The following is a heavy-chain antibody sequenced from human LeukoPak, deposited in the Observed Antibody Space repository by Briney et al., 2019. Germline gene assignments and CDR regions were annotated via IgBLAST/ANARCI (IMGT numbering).Heavy chain of an antibody. CDR2: TYYRSKWYN. CDR1: GDSVSSNSAA. Sequence: SQTLSLTCAISGDSVSSNSAAWNWIRQSPSRGLEWLGRTYYRSKWYNDYAVSVKSRITINPDTSKNQFSLQLNSVTPEDTAVYYCARGAAAGTRIYYYYYYMDVWGKGTTVTISS. D-gene: IGHD6-13*01. CDR3: ARGAAAGTRIYYYYYYMDV. J-gene: IGHJ6*03. V-gene: IGHV6-1*01.